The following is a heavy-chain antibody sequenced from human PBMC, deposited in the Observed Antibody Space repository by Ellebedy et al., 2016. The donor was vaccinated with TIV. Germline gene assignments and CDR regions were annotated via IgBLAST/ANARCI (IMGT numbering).Heavy chain of an antibody. Sequence: SETLSLTCTVSGGSASRYFWSWIRQPAGKGLEWIGYIYYSGSINYNPSLKSRVSISGDVSKNHFSLKLSSVTAADTAVYYCARAKGYGDYFDSWGQGTLVTVSS. D-gene: IGHD4-17*01. CDR3: ARAKGYGDYFDS. V-gene: IGHV4-59*02. J-gene: IGHJ4*02. CDR2: IYYSGSI. CDR1: GGSASRYF.